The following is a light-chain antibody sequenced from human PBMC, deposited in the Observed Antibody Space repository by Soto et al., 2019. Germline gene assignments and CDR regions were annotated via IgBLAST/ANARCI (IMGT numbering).Light chain of an antibody. CDR2: GAS. Sequence: ELVWTQSPGTLSLSPGERATLSCRASQSVSSSYLARYQQKPGQAPRLLIYGASSRATGIPERFSGSGSGTDFTLTISRLEPEDFAVYYCQQYGSSPPWTFGQGTKVEIK. CDR3: QQYGSSPPWT. V-gene: IGKV3-20*01. J-gene: IGKJ1*01. CDR1: QSVSSSY.